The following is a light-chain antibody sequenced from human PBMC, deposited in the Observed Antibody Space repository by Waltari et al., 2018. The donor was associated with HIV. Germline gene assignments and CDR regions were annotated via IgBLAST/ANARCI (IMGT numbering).Light chain of an antibody. Sequence: QSALTQPRSVSGSPGQSVTISCTGSSSDVGTFAYVSWYQYHPAKAPKVMIFDVSKRPSGVPDRFSGSKSGNTASLTISGLQAEDEADYYCCSYAGRDTFVLFGGGTKLTVL. J-gene: IGLJ2*01. CDR3: CSYAGRDTFVL. CDR1: SSDVGTFAY. CDR2: DVS. V-gene: IGLV2-11*01.